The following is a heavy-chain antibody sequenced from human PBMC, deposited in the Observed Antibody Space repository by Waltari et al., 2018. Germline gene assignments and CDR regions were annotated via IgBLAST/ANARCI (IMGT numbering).Heavy chain of an antibody. Sequence: DVHLVESGGGLVQPRWSLRLSCTGSGLPFGSHWMHWVRQVPGKGLVWISSIDDEWRSAIYADSVKGLFTVSRDNAKNTLYLEMNNLKAEDTAVYYCASDCCGSGYRIHYWGQGTLVNVSS. CDR2: IDDEWRSA. V-gene: IGHV3-74*01. D-gene: IGHD3-3*01. CDR3: ASDCCGSGYRIHY. CDR1: GLPFGSHW. J-gene: IGHJ4*02.